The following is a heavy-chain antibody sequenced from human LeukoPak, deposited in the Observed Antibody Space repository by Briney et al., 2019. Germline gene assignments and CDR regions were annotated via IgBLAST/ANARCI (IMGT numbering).Heavy chain of an antibody. V-gene: IGHV4-61*01. CDR3: ARVEGIAAAGTLDY. CDR1: GGSIRSASYY. J-gene: IGHJ4*02. Sequence: PSETLSLTCNVSGGSIRSASYYWSWIRQPPGKGLEWIGYIYYSGSTNYNPSLKSRVTISVDTSKNQFSLKLSSVTAADTAVYYCARVEGIAAAGTLDYWGQGTLVTVSS. CDR2: IYYSGST. D-gene: IGHD6-13*01.